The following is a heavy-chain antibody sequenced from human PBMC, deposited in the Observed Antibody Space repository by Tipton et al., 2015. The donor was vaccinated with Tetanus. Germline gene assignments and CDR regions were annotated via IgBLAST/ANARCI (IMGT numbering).Heavy chain of an antibody. CDR3: ARVRGGKSVRLYYFDY. D-gene: IGHD4-23*01. CDR2: IYYSGST. CDR1: GGSISSGGYY. V-gene: IGHV4-31*03. Sequence: TLSLTCTVSGGSISSGGYYWSWIRQHPGKGLEWIGYIYYSGSTYYNPSLKSRVTISVDTSKNQFSLKLSSVTAADTAVYYCARVRGGKSVRLYYFDYWGQGTLVTVSS. J-gene: IGHJ4*02.